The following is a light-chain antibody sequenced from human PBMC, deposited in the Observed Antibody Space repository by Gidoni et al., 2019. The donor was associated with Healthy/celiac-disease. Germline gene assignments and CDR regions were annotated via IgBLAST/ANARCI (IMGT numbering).Light chain of an antibody. J-gene: IGKJ2*03. V-gene: IGKV4-1*01. CDR2: WAS. CDR3: QQYYSTIPYR. CDR1: QSVLYSSNNKNY. Sequence: DLVMTQSPDSLAVSLGERATINCKSSQSVLYSSNNKNYLAWYQQKPGQPPKLLIYWASTRESGVPDRLSGSGAGTDFTLNISSLQAEDVAVYYCQQYYSTIPYRLGQGTKLEIK.